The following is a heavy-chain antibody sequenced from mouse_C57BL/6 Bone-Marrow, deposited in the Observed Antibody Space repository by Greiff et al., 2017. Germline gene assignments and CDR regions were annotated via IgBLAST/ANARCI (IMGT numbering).Heavy chain of an antibody. J-gene: IGHJ1*03. Sequence: VQGVESGAELARPGASVKLSCKASGYTFTSYGISWVKQRTGQGLEWIGEIYPRSGNTYYNEKFKGKATLTADKSSSTAYMELRSLTSEDSAVYFCARVPHWYFDVWGTGTTVTVSS. V-gene: IGHV1-81*01. CDR2: IYPRSGNT. CDR1: GYTFTSYG. CDR3: ARVPHWYFDV.